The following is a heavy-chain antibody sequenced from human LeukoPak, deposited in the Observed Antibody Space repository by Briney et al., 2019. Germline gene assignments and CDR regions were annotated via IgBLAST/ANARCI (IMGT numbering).Heavy chain of an antibody. CDR2: IYSGGST. V-gene: IGHV3-66*01. CDR3: ACGSSPEAFDI. D-gene: IGHD2-15*01. J-gene: IGHJ3*02. Sequence: GGSLRLSCAASGFTVSSNYMSWVRQAPGKGLEWVSVIYSGGSTYYADSVKGRFTISRDNSKNTLYLQMNSLRAEDTAVYYCACGSSPEAFDIWGQGTMVTVSS. CDR1: GFTVSSNY.